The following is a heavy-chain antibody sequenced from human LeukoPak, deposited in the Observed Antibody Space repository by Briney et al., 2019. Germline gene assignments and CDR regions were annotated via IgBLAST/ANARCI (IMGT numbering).Heavy chain of an antibody. V-gene: IGHV4-30-2*01. Sequence: SETLSLTCAVSGGSISSGGYSWSWIRQPPGKGLEWIGYIYHSGSTYYNPSLKSRVTISVDRSKNQFSLKLSSVIAADTAVYYCARGLQTYYFDYWGQGTLVTVSS. CDR3: ARGLQTYYFDY. CDR1: GGSISSGGYS. CDR2: IYHSGST. J-gene: IGHJ4*02.